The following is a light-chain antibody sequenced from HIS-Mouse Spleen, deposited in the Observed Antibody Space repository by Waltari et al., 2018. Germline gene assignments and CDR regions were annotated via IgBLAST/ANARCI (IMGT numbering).Light chain of an antibody. J-gene: IGLJ2*01. Sequence: SYELTQPPSVSVSPGQTARSTCSGDALPQKYADWYQQKSGQAPVLVIYEDSKRPSGIPERFSGSSSGTMATLTISGAQVEDEADYYCYSTDSSGNHRVFGGGTKLTVL. CDR2: EDS. CDR3: YSTDSSGNHRV. CDR1: ALPQKY. V-gene: IGLV3-10*01.